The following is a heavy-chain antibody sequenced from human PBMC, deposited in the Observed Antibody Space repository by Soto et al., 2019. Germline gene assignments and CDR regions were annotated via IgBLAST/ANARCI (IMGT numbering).Heavy chain of an antibody. CDR2: IFSNDEK. J-gene: IGHJ4*01. CDR1: GFSRSNARMG. Sequence: EPGPTLVNPTESLALTCTVSGFSRSNARMGVSWIRQPPGKALEWLAHIFSNDEKSYSTSLKSRLTISKDTSKSQVVLTMTNMDPVDTATYYCALIWREDSPPLFAYSGQGSLVPVSS. V-gene: IGHV2-26*01. CDR3: ALIWREDSPPLFAY. D-gene: IGHD2-21*01.